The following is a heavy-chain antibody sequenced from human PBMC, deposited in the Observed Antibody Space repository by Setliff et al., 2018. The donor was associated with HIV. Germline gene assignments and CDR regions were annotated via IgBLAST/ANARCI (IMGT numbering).Heavy chain of an antibody. CDR1: GGSFSGYY. Sequence: PSETLSLTCAVYGGSFSGYYWSWIRQPPGKGLEWIGEINRSGSTNYNPSLKSRVTISIDTSKNQFSLNLTSVTAADTAVYYCASRVYYYDSNNFLREEGFDPWGQGTLVTVSS. CDR3: ASRVYYYDSNNFLREEGFDP. V-gene: IGHV4-34*01. J-gene: IGHJ5*02. D-gene: IGHD3-22*01. CDR2: INRSGST.